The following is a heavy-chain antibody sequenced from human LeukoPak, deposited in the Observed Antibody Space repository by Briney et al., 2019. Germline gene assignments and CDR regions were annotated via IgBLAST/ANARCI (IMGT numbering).Heavy chain of an antibody. J-gene: IGHJ4*02. Sequence: SETLSLTCTVSGGSISSSSYYWGWIRQPPGKGLEWIGSIYYSGSTYYNPSLKSRVTISVDTSKNQFSLKLSSVTAADTAVYYCAREVYYYDYYFDYWGQGTLVTVSS. D-gene: IGHD3-22*01. V-gene: IGHV4-39*07. CDR1: GGSISSSSYY. CDR3: AREVYYYDYYFDY. CDR2: IYYSGST.